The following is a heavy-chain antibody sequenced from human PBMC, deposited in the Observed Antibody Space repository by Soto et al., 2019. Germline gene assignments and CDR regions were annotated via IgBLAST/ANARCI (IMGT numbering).Heavy chain of an antibody. CDR2: ISYDGSNK. Sequence: QVQLVEPGGGVVQPGRSLRLSCAASGFTFSSYGMHWVRQAPGKGLEWVAVISYDGSNKYYADSVKGRFTISRDNSKNTLYLQMNSLRAEDTAVYYCASGDYGFDYWGQGTLVTVSS. CDR1: GFTFSSYG. CDR3: ASGDYGFDY. J-gene: IGHJ4*02. D-gene: IGHD4-17*01. V-gene: IGHV3-30*03.